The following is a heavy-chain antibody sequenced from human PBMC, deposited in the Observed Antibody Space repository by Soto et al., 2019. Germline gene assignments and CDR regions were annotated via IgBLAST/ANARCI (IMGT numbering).Heavy chain of an antibody. Sequence: EVQLLESGGGLVQPGGSLRLSCAASGFTFSSYAMSWVRQAPGKGLEWVSAISGSGGSTYYADSVKGWFTISRDNAKNTLYLQMNSLRAEDTAVYYCATGGPYDFWSGYYHYFDYWGQGTLVTVSS. CDR2: ISGSGGST. D-gene: IGHD3-3*01. J-gene: IGHJ4*02. V-gene: IGHV3-23*01. CDR3: ATGGPYDFWSGYYHYFDY. CDR1: GFTFSSYA.